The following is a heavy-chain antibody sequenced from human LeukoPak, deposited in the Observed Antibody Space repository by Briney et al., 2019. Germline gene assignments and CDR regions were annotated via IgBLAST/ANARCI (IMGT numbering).Heavy chain of an antibody. CDR1: GYTFTGYY. D-gene: IGHD4-17*01. V-gene: IGHV1-2*02. J-gene: IGHJ6*02. CDR2: NNPNSGGT. CDR3: ARDSYGDYPYYYYGMDV. Sequence: ASVKVSCKASGYTFTGYYMHWVRQAPGQGLEWMGWNNPNSGGTNYAQKFQGRVTMTRGTSISTAYMELSRLRSDDTAAYYCARDSYGDYPYYYYGMDVWGQGTTVTVSS.